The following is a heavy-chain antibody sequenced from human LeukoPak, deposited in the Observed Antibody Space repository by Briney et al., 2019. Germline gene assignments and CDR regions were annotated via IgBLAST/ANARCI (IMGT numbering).Heavy chain of an antibody. V-gene: IGHV3-7*01. CDR1: GFTFSSYW. CDR2: IKQDGSEK. D-gene: IGHD2-8*01. J-gene: IGHJ4*02. CDR3: ARDVSPAVIDY. Sequence: GGSLRLSCASSGFTFSSYWMGWVRQAPGKGLEWVANIKQDGSEKYYVDSVKGRFTISRDNAKNSLYLQMNSLRAEDTAVYYCARDVSPAVIDYWGQGTLVTVSS.